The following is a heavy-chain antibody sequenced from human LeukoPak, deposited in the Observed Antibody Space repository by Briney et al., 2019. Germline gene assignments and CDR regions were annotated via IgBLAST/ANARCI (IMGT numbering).Heavy chain of an antibody. Sequence: SETLSLTCTVSGGSISSGSYYWSWIRQPAGKGLEWIVRIYTSGSTNYNPSLQSRVTISVDTSKNQVSRKLSSGTAADTAVYYCARWTTGYSSSLSVEQWLEDYFDYWGQGTLVTVSS. J-gene: IGHJ4*02. CDR2: IYTSGST. D-gene: IGHD6-13*01. V-gene: IGHV4-61*02. CDR1: GGSISSGSYY. CDR3: ARWTTGYSSSLSVEQWLEDYFDY.